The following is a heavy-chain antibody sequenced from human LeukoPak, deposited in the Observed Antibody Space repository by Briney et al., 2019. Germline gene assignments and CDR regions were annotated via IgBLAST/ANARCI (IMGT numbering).Heavy chain of an antibody. CDR1: GGSISSYY. J-gene: IGHJ3*02. CDR2: IKQDESEK. Sequence: LSLTCTVSGGSISSYYWSWVRQAPGKGLEWVANIKQDESEKYYVDSVKGRFTISRDNAMNSLYLQMNSLRAEDTAVYYCARGLAVTARGSFDIWGQGTMVTVSS. V-gene: IGHV3-7*03. CDR3: ARGLAVTARGSFDI. D-gene: IGHD6-19*01.